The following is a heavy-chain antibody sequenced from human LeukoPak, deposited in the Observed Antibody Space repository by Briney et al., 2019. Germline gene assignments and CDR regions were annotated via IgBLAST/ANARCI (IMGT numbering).Heavy chain of an antibody. CDR3: ARDRGDTVMGEYYFDY. CDR1: GFTVSSNY. J-gene: IGHJ4*02. Sequence: GGSLRLSCAASGFTVSSNYMSWVRQAPGKGLEWVANIKQDGSEKYYVESVKGRFTISRDNAKNSLYLQMNSLRAEDTAVYNCARDRGDTVMGEYYFDYWGQGTLVTVSS. D-gene: IGHD5-18*01. CDR2: IKQDGSEK. V-gene: IGHV3-7*01.